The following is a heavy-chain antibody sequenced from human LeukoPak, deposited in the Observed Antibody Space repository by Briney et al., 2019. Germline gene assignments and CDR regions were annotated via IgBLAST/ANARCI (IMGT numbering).Heavy chain of an antibody. CDR2: INHSGST. CDR3: ARVLSGIAARTNAFDI. CDR1: GGSFSGYY. J-gene: IGHJ3*02. D-gene: IGHD6-6*01. V-gene: IGHV4-34*01. Sequence: KPSETLSLTCAVYGGSFSGYYWSWIRQPPGKGLEWIGEINHSGSTNYNPSLKSRVTISVDTSKNQFSLKLSSVTAADTAVYYCARVLSGIAARTNAFDIWGQGTMVTVSS.